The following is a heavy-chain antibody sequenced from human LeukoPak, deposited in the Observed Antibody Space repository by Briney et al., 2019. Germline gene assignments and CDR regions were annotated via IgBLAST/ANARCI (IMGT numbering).Heavy chain of an antibody. CDR3: ARHEGSSWTFDY. V-gene: IGHV4-34*01. J-gene: IGHJ4*02. CDR1: GGSFSDYY. CDR2: FNHGGST. Sequence: PSETLSLTCTVYGGSFSDYYWSWIRQPPGKGLEWIGEFNHGGSTNYNPSLKSRVTISVDTSTNHFSLKLNSVTAADTAVYYCARHEGSSWTFDYWGQGTLVTVSS. D-gene: IGHD6-13*01.